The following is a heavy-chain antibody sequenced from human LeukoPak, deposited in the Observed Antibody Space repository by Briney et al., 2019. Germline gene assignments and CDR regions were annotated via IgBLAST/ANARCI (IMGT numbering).Heavy chain of an antibody. CDR3: AREIHSTGYYYAGGYMDV. D-gene: IGHD3-22*01. J-gene: IGHJ6*03. Sequence: GGSLRLSCAASGFNFSDYYMSWVRQAPGRGLEWISFFSSGDTNIKYADSVKGRFTISRDNAKNSLYLQINSLRAEDTAVYFCAREIHSTGYYYAGGYMDVWGEGTTGIVSS. CDR1: GFNFSDYY. V-gene: IGHV3-11*04. CDR2: FSSGDTNI.